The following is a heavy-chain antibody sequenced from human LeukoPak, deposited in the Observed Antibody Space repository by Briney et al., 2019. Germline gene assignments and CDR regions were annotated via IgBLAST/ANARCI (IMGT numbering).Heavy chain of an antibody. V-gene: IGHV4-61*02. CDR1: GGSISSGSYY. CDR3: ARVYCSGGSCSALDY. Sequence: SETLSLTCTVSGGSISSGSYYWSWIRQPAGKGLEWIGRIYTSGSTNYNPSLKSRVTISVDTSKNQFSLKLSSVTAADTAVYYCARVYCSGGSCSALDYWGQGTLVTVSS. J-gene: IGHJ4*02. D-gene: IGHD2-15*01. CDR2: IYTSGST.